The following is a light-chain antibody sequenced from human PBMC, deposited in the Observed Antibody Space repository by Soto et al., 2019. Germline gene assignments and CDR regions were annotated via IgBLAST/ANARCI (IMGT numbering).Light chain of an antibody. Sequence: QSVLTQPASVSGSPGQSITISCTGTSRDIGAYNFVSWYQQRPGKAPKLMLYDVNIRPSGVSNRFSGSKSGNTASLTISGLQAEDEADYYCTSWTTSTTMIFGGGTKVTVL. CDR3: TSWTTSTTMI. CDR2: DVN. V-gene: IGLV2-14*03. CDR1: SRDIGAYNF. J-gene: IGLJ2*01.